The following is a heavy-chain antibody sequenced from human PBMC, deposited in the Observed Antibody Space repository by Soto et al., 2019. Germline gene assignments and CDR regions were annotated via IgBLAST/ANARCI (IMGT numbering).Heavy chain of an antibody. Sequence: QLVASGGGLIQPGESLTLSCEASGFSVTNNYMYWVRQAPGKGLEWVSLIYSGGGTHYADFVNGRFIISRDNSKNTLHLQMDKLRAEDTAIYYCARDIACSSSICQGDNFDIWGRGTLVTVSP. CDR3: ARDIACSSSICQGDNFDI. CDR1: GFSVTNNY. CDR2: IYSGGGT. V-gene: IGHV3-53*01. D-gene: IGHD2-2*01. J-gene: IGHJ3*02.